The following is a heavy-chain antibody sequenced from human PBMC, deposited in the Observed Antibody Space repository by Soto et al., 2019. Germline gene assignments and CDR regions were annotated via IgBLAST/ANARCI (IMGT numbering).Heavy chain of an antibody. CDR2: VVPILKTA. CDR1: GDTISSYA. CDR3: AVPDGVGD. Sequence: QMQLVQSGPEVKKPGSSVKISCKASGDTISSYAMSWVRQAPGQGLEWMGGVVPILKTAHYAQKFQGRVTITADMSTRTATMEMTNLRSDDTAVYFCAVPDGVGDWGQGTLVTVSS. J-gene: IGHJ4*02. V-gene: IGHV1-69*06. D-gene: IGHD4-17*01.